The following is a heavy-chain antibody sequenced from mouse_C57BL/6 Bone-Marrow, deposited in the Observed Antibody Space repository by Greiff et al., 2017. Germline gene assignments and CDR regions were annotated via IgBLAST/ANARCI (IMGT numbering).Heavy chain of an antibody. Sequence: VQLQQPGAELVKPGASVKLSCKASGYTFTSYWMHWVKQRPGQGLEWIGMIHPNSGSTNYNEKFKSKATLTVDKSSSTAYMQLRSLTSEDAAVYYCAREEYYGSSFWYFDVWGTGTTVTGSS. V-gene: IGHV1-64*01. D-gene: IGHD1-1*01. J-gene: IGHJ1*03. CDR2: IHPNSGST. CDR3: AREEYYGSSFWYFDV. CDR1: GYTFTSYW.